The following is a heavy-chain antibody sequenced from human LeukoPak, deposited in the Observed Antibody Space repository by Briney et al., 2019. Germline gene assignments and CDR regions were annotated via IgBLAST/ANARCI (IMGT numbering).Heavy chain of an antibody. CDR1: GFTFSSYA. J-gene: IGHJ4*02. D-gene: IGHD2-2*02. CDR2: ISGSGGST. V-gene: IGHV3-23*01. Sequence: GGSLRLSCAASGFTFSSYAMSWVRQAPGKGLEWVSAISGSGGSTYYADSVKGRFTISRDNSKNTLYRQMNSLRAEDTAVYYCAKDLDIVVVPAAIWDYWGQGTLVTVSS. CDR3: AKDLDIVVVPAAIWDY.